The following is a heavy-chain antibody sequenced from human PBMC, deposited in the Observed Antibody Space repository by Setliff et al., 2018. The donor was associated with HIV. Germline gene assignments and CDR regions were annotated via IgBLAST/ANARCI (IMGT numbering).Heavy chain of an antibody. Sequence: SETLSLTCAVYGGSFSGYYWTWIRQPPGKGLEWIGQINHSGNTYYNPSLKSRITISLDTSKNQFSLKLSSVTAADTAVYYCARGIAAAGGYFDYWGPGTLVTVSS. V-gene: IGHV4-34*09. CDR3: ARGIAAAGGYFDY. CDR1: GGSFSGYY. D-gene: IGHD6-13*01. J-gene: IGHJ4*02. CDR2: INHSGNT.